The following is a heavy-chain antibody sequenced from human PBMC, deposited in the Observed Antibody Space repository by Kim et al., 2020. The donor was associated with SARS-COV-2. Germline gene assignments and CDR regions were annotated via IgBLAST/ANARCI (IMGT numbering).Heavy chain of an antibody. V-gene: IGHV1-2*02. CDR3: ARARYYYDSSGYPDRVDY. CDR1: GYTFTGYY. D-gene: IGHD3-22*01. J-gene: IGHJ4*02. CDR2: INPNSGGT. Sequence: ASVKVSCKASGYTFTGYYMHWVRQAPGQGLEWMGWINPNSGGTNYAQKFQGRVTMTRDTSISTAYMELSRLRSDDTAVYYCARARYYYDSSGYPDRVDYWGQGTLVTVSS.